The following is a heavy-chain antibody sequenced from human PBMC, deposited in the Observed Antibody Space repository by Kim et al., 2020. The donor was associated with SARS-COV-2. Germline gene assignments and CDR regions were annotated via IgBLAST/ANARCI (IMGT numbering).Heavy chain of an antibody. CDR1: GFTFSSYN. J-gene: IGHJ1*01. D-gene: IGHD6-19*01. CDR2: ISYSSANI. CDR3: ARDLVAGTDYLDS. V-gene: IGHV3-21*01. Sequence: GGSLRLSCEASGFTFSSYNMNWVRQAPGKGLEWVSSISYSSANIFYADSVKGRFTISRDNARSSMSLQMNSLRAEDTAVYYCARDLVAGTDYLDSWGQGT.